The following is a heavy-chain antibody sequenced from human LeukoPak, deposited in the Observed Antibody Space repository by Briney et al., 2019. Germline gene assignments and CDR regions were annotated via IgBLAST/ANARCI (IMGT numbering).Heavy chain of an antibody. D-gene: IGHD6-19*01. CDR3: ARDRDNVAGSRGYFDY. J-gene: IGHJ4*02. CDR1: RFTFSSYG. CDR2: IQYDGINK. Sequence: GGSLRLSCAASRFTFSSYGMHWVRQAPGKGLEWVAFIQYDGINKYYADSVKGRFTISRDNSKNTLYLQMNSLRAEDTAVYYCARDRDNVAGSRGYFDYWGQGTLVTVSS. V-gene: IGHV3-30*02.